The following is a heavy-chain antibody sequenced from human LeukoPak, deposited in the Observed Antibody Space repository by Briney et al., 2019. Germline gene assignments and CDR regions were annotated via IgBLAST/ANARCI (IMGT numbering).Heavy chain of an antibody. CDR2: INPSGGST. CDR3: ARDQREGIAARPGMNAFDI. J-gene: IGHJ3*02. D-gene: IGHD6-6*01. CDR1: GYTFTSYY. Sequence: GASVKVPCKASGYTFTSYYMHWVRQAPGPGLEWMGIINPSGGSTSYAQTFQGRVTMTRDTSTSTVYMELSSLRSEDTAVYYCARDQREGIAARPGMNAFDIWGQGTMVTVSS. V-gene: IGHV1-46*01.